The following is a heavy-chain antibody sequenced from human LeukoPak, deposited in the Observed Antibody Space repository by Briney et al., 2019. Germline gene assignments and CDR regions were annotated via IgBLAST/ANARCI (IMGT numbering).Heavy chain of an antibody. CDR2: IYSGGST. CDR3: ARNQRNPYDFWSGSRFDP. D-gene: IGHD3-3*01. Sequence: GGSLRLSCAASGFTVSSNYMSWVRQAPGKGLEWVSVIYSGGSTYYADSVKGRFTISRDNSKNTLYLQMNSLRAEDTAVYYCARNQRNPYDFWSGSRFDPWGQGTLVTVSS. V-gene: IGHV3-53*01. CDR1: GFTVSSNY. J-gene: IGHJ5*02.